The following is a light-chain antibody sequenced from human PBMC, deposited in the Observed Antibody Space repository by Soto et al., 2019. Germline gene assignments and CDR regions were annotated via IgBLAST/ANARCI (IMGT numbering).Light chain of an antibody. J-gene: IGKJ2*01. CDR2: GAT. CDR1: QRVSRN. CDR3: HQYNNWPYT. Sequence: EIVMTQSPATLSVSPGERATLSCRASQRVSRNFAWYRQKPGQAPTLVIYGATTRATGIPARFSGSGSGTEFNLTISSLQSEDFAVYYCHQYNNWPYTFGQGTKLEIK. V-gene: IGKV3D-15*01.